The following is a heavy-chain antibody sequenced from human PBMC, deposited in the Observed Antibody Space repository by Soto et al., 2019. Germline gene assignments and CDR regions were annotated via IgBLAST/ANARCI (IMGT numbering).Heavy chain of an antibody. V-gene: IGHV4-59*01. CDR1: GGSISSYY. CDR2: IYYSGST. Sequence: QVQLQESGPRLVKPSETLSLTCIVSGGSISSYYWSWIRQPPGKGLEWIGYIYYSGSTSYNPSLKSRGTISVDTSKNQFSLKLSSVTAADTAVYYCARAVLPATAPFDYWGQGTLVTVSS. J-gene: IGHJ4*02. CDR3: ARAVLPATAPFDY. D-gene: IGHD2-2*01.